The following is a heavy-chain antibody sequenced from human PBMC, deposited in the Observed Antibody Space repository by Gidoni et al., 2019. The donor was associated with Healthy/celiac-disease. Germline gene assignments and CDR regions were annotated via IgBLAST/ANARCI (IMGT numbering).Heavy chain of an antibody. D-gene: IGHD2-15*01. CDR2: INPSGGST. V-gene: IGHV1-46*03. CDR3: ARGYCSGGSCYPRFYYYYGMDV. J-gene: IGHJ6*02. CDR1: GYTFTSYY. Sequence: QVQLVQSGAEVKKPGASVKVSCKASGYTFTSYYMHWVRQAPGQGLEWMGIINPSGGSTSYAQKFQSRVTMTRDTSTSTVYMELSSLRSEDTAVYYCARGYCSGGSCYPRFYYYYGMDVWGQGTTVTVSS.